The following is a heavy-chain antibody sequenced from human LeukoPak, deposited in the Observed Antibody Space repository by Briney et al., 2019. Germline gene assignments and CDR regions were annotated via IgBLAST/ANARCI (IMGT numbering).Heavy chain of an antibody. V-gene: IGHV3-7*01. CDR2: IKQDGSEK. D-gene: IGHD2-2*01. Sequence: GGSLRLSCAASGFTFSTYYMSWVRQAPGKGLEWVANIKQDGSEKYYVDSVKGRFTISRDNAKNSLYLQMNSLRAEDTSVYYCARDIGYCSSTSCYDAFDIWGQGTMVTVSS. J-gene: IGHJ3*02. CDR3: ARDIGYCSSTSCYDAFDI. CDR1: GFTFSTYY.